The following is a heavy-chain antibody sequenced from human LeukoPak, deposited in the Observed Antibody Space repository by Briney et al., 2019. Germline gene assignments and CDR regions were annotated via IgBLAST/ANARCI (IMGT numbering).Heavy chain of an antibody. CDR1: GFTFSSYA. J-gene: IGHJ3*02. Sequence: AGGPLRLSCAASGFTFSSYAMHWVRQAPGKGLEGVAVISYDGSNKYYADSVKGRFTSSRDNSKNTLYLQMNSLRAEDTAVYYCAREMITRIVVVITTHNDAFDIWGQGTMVTVSS. CDR2: ISYDGSNK. D-gene: IGHD3-22*01. CDR3: AREMITRIVVVITTHNDAFDI. V-gene: IGHV3-30-3*01.